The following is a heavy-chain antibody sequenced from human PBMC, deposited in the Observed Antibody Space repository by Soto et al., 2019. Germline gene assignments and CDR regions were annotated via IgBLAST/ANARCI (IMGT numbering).Heavy chain of an antibody. D-gene: IGHD6-19*01. CDR2: IWYDGSNK. Sequence: GGSLRLSCAASGFTFSSYGMHWVRQAPGKGLEWVAVIWYDGSNKYYADSVKGRFTISRDNSKNTLYLQMNSLRAEDTAVYYCARDRQWLIAHLGAFDIWGQGTMVT. J-gene: IGHJ3*02. CDR1: GFTFSSYG. CDR3: ARDRQWLIAHLGAFDI. V-gene: IGHV3-33*01.